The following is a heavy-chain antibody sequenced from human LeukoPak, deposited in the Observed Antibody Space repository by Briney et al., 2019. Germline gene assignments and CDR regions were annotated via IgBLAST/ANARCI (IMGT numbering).Heavy chain of an antibody. CDR3: ARGGDTMILEIQYFLH. V-gene: IGHV3-48*03. Sequence: LAEGSLRLSCAASGFTFSSYEMNWVRQAPGKGLEWVSYISSSGTTIYYADPVKGRFTISRDNAKNSLYLQMHSLRPEDTAIYYCARGGDTMILEIQYFLHWGQGTLVTVSS. CDR1: GFTFSSYE. D-gene: IGHD3-22*01. CDR2: ISSSGTTI. J-gene: IGHJ1*01.